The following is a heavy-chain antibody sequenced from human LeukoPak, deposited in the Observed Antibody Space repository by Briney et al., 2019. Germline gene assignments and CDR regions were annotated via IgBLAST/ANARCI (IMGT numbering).Heavy chain of an antibody. D-gene: IGHD4-23*01. J-gene: IGHJ4*02. CDR1: GGSISSSSYY. CDR3: ASLYGGPGHFDY. CDR2: SYYSGSN. Sequence: SETLSLTCTVSGGSISSSSYYWGWIRQPPGKGLEWIGSSYYSGSNYYNPSLKSRVTISVDTYKNQFSLKLSSVTAADTAVYYCASLYGGPGHFDYWGQGTLVTVSS. V-gene: IGHV4-39*01.